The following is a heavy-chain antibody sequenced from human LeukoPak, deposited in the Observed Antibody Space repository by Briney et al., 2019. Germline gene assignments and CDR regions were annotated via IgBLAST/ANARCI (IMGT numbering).Heavy chain of an antibody. CDR3: VRHHYGSVFFDY. CDR2: IYYSGST. Sequence: SETLSLTCTVSGGSIRSYYWSWIRQPPGKGLEWIGYIYYSGSTNYNPSLKSRVTISVDTSKNQFSLKLSSVTAADTAVYYCVRHHYGSVFFDYWGQGTLVTVSS. J-gene: IGHJ4*02. CDR1: GGSIRSYY. V-gene: IGHV4-59*01. D-gene: IGHD3-10*01.